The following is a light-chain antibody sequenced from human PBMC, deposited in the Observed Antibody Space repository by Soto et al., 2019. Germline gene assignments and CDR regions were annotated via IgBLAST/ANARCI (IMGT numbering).Light chain of an antibody. CDR2: AAS. Sequence: DIQMTQSPSSVSASEGDRITITCRASQGIGGSLAWFQQKPGKAPQYLIQAASIFQSGVPSRFSGSGSGTEFILTINNLQPEDFASYLCLQVYSFPRTFGRGTKVEI. CDR1: QGIGGS. CDR3: LQVYSFPRT. V-gene: IGKV1-12*01. J-gene: IGKJ1*01.